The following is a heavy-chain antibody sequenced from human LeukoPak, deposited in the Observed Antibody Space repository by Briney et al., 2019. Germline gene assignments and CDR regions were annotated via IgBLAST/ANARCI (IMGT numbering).Heavy chain of an antibody. CDR1: GGSISSDTKF. CDR3: AKGAGPPWFDP. J-gene: IGHJ5*02. D-gene: IGHD6-19*01. CDR2: ISSAGRT. V-gene: IGHV4-61*02. Sequence: PSETLSLTCTVSGGSISSDTKFWSWIRQPAGKGLEWIGRISSAGRTDYNPSLKSRVIISLDTSKNQVSMNLNSVTAADTAVYYCAKGAGPPWFDPWGQGILVSVSP.